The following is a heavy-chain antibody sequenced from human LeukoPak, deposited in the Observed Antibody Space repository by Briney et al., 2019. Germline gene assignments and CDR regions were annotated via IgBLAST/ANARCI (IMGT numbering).Heavy chain of an antibody. V-gene: IGHV3-30*18. CDR3: AKESYYGSGSYYSGLGAFDI. CDR1: GFTFSSYG. CDR2: ISYDGSNK. J-gene: IGHJ3*02. D-gene: IGHD3-10*01. Sequence: PSGGSLRLSCAASGFTFSSYGMHWVRQAPGKGLEWVAVISYDGSNKYYADSVKGRFTISRDNSKNTLYLQMNSLRAEDTAVYYCAKESYYGSGSYYSGLGAFDIWGQGTMVTVSS.